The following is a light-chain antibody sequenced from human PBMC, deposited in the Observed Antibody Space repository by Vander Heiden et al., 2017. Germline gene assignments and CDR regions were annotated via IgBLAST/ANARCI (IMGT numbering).Light chain of an antibody. V-gene: IGKV3-15*01. Sequence: IVKTQSPATLSASPGEDATISCRASQSDSSNFARHQQKPGQAPRFLIYGASTRATGIPARFSGSGSGTEFTLTISSLQSEDFAVYYCQQYNNWPLTFGGGTKAELK. CDR1: QSDSSN. CDR3: QQYNNWPLT. CDR2: GAS. J-gene: IGKJ4*01.